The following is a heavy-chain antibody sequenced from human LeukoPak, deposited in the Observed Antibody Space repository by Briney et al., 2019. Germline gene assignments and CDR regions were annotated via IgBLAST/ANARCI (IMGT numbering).Heavy chain of an antibody. D-gene: IGHD3-3*01. Sequence: GASVKVSCKASGYTFTSYYMHWERQAPGQGLEWMGIINPSGGSTSYAQKFQGRVTMTRDMSTSTVYMELSSLRSEDTAVYYCASALEWLLYGSLDYWGQGTLVTVSS. V-gene: IGHV1-46*01. CDR3: ASALEWLLYGSLDY. J-gene: IGHJ4*02. CDR1: GYTFTSYY. CDR2: INPSGGST.